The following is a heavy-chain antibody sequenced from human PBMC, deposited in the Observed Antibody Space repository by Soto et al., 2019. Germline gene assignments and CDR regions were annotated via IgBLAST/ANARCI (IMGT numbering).Heavy chain of an antibody. CDR2: IYYSGST. V-gene: IGHV4-39*01. Sequence: SETLSLTCTVSGGSISSSSYYWGWIRQPPGKGLEWIGSIYYSGSTYYNPSLKSRVTISVDTSKNQFSLKLSSVTAADTAVYYCARSVSGNYVPYYYYYYMDVWGKGTTVTVSS. CDR3: ARSVSGNYVPYYYYYYMDV. CDR1: GGSISSSSYY. J-gene: IGHJ6*03. D-gene: IGHD4-4*01.